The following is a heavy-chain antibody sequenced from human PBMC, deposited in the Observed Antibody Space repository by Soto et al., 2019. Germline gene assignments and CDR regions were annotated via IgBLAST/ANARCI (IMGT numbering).Heavy chain of an antibody. V-gene: IGHV1-2*04. CDR2: INPNSGGT. CDR3: ARGWDNTAMVTDGMDV. Sequence: ASVKVSCKASGYTFTGYYMHWVRQAPGQGLEWMGWINPNSGGTNYAQKFQGWVTMTRDTSISTAYMELSRLRSDDTAVYYCARGWDNTAMVTDGMDVWGQGTTVTVSS. J-gene: IGHJ6*02. D-gene: IGHD5-18*01. CDR1: GYTFTGYY.